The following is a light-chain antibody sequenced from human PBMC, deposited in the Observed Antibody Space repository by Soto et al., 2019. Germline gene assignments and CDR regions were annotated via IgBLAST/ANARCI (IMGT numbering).Light chain of an antibody. CDR1: QSISSW. Sequence: DIQMTQSPSTLSASVGDRVTITCRASQSISSWLAWYQQKPGKAPKLLIYKASSLESKVPSRFSGSGSGTEFTLTIISLQPDDFATYYCQQYNTYWTFGQGTKVEIK. J-gene: IGKJ1*01. V-gene: IGKV1-5*03. CDR2: KAS. CDR3: QQYNTYWT.